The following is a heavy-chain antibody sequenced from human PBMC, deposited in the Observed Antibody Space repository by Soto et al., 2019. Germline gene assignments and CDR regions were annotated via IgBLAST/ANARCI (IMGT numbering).Heavy chain of an antibody. Sequence: QVHLVQSGAEVKKPGASVKVSCKGSGYAFTTYGITWVRQAPGQGLEWMGWISAHNGNTNYAQKLQGRVTVPRDPSTSPAYMELRSHRSDDTALYYCARGRYGDYWGQGALVTVSS. CDR2: ISAHNGNT. J-gene: IGHJ4*02. CDR3: ARGRYGDY. CDR1: GYAFTTYG. D-gene: IGHD1-1*01. V-gene: IGHV1-18*01.